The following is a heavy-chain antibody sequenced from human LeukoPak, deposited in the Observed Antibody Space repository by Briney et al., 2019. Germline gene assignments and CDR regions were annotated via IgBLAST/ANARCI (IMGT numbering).Heavy chain of an antibody. CDR1: GFTFSSYA. V-gene: IGHV3-23*01. D-gene: IGHD2-15*01. CDR3: ARMGGFCSGRTCYSPYSYYMDV. J-gene: IGHJ6*03. Sequence: PGGSLRLSCAASGFTFSSYAMSWVRQAPGKGLEWVSAISGSGGSTYYADSVKGRFTISRDNSKNTLYLQMDSLRTEDMAVYFCARMGGFCSGRTCYSPYSYYMDVWGKGTTVTVSS. CDR2: ISGSGGST.